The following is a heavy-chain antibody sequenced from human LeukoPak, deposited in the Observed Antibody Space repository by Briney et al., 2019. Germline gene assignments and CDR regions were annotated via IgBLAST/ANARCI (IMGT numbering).Heavy chain of an antibody. Sequence: QSGGSLRLSCAVSGFIFSDYGFHWVRQAPGKGLEWVAVTRFDGSIKQYADSVKGRFTIPRDDSKNTLYLQMNFLKSEDTAVYYCARWGGTRQYYFDYWGQGTLVTVSS. CDR2: TRFDGSIK. V-gene: IGHV3-33*01. J-gene: IGHJ4*02. CDR1: GFIFSDYG. D-gene: IGHD1-1*01. CDR3: ARWGGTRQYYFDY.